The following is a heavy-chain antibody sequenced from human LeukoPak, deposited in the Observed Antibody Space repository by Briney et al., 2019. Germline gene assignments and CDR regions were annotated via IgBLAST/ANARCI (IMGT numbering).Heavy chain of an antibody. CDR1: GFTFGSYE. D-gene: IGHD1-1*01. Sequence: GGSLRLSCAASGFTFGSYEMNWVRQAPGKGLEWVSYISSSGSTIYYADSVKGRFTISRDNAKNSLYLQMNSLGAEDTAVYYCAKRPGTHDYWGQGTLVTVSS. J-gene: IGHJ4*02. CDR2: ISSSGSTI. CDR3: AKRPGTHDY. V-gene: IGHV3-48*03.